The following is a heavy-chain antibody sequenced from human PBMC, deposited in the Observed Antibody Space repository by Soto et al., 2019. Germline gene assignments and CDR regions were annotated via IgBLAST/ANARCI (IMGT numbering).Heavy chain of an antibody. D-gene: IGHD2-2*01. V-gene: IGHV1-69*12. CDR1: GGTFSSYA. CDR2: IIPIFGTA. J-gene: IGHJ6*02. CDR3: ARARCISTSCVGSVGMDV. Sequence: QVQLVQSGAEVKKPGSSVKVSCKDSGGTFSSYAISWVRQAPGRGLEWMGGIIPIFGTANYAQKFQGRVTITADESTSTAYMELSSLRSEDTAVYYCARARCISTSCVGSVGMDVWGQGTTVTVSS.